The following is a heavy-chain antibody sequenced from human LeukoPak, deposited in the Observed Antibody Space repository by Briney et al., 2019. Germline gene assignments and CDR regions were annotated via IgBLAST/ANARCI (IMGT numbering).Heavy chain of an antibody. J-gene: IGHJ4*02. V-gene: IGHV5-51*01. Sequence: GESLNISCKGSGYSFTSHWIGWVRQMPGKGLEWMGIVNPDDSDTIYSPSFQGQVTISADESITTAYLQWSSLKASDTAMYYCARLRWPRGGRSSFDYWGQGALVTVSS. D-gene: IGHD3-10*01. CDR2: VNPDDSDT. CDR1: GYSFTSHW. CDR3: ARLRWPRGGRSSFDY.